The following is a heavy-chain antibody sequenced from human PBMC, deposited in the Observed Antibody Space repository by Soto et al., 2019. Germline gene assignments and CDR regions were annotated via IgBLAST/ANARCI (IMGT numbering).Heavy chain of an antibody. CDR1: GGSISSYY. CDR2: IYYSGST. CDR3: ARQQLLRDYYYYGMDV. J-gene: IGHJ6*02. V-gene: IGHV4-59*01. D-gene: IGHD6-13*01. Sequence: SETLSLTCTVSGGSISSYYWSWIRQPPGKGLEWIGYIYYSGSTNYNPSLKSRVTISVDTSKNQFSLELSSVTAADTAVYYCARQQLLRDYYYYGMDVWGQGTTVTVSS.